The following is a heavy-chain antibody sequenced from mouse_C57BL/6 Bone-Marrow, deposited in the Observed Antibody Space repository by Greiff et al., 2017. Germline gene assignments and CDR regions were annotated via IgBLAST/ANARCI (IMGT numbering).Heavy chain of an antibody. CDR2: IDPNSGGT. J-gene: IGHJ2*01. CDR3: VITTVVTPDYFDY. V-gene: IGHV1-72*01. D-gene: IGHD1-1*01. CDR1: GYTFTSYW. Sequence: QVQLQQPGAELVKPGASVKLSCKASGYTFTSYWMHWVKQRPGRGLEWIGRIDPNSGGTKYNEKFKSKATLTVDKPSSTAYMQLSSLTSEYSAVYYGVITTVVTPDYFDYWGQGTTLTVSS.